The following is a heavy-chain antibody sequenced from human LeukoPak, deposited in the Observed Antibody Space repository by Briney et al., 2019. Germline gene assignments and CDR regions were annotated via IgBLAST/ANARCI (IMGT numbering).Heavy chain of an antibody. J-gene: IGHJ4*02. CDR2: ISGSGGST. Sequence: PGGSLRLSCATSGFAFRSYGMSWVRQAPGKGLEWVSVISGSGGSTFYADSVKGRFTISRDNAKNTLYLQMNSLRAEDTAVYYCARDPSSGWYRAFDYWGQGTLVTVSS. V-gene: IGHV3-23*01. CDR3: ARDPSSGWYRAFDY. CDR1: GFAFRSYG. D-gene: IGHD6-19*01.